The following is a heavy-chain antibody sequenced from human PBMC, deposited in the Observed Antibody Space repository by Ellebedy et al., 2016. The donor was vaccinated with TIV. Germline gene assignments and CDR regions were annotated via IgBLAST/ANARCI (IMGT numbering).Heavy chain of an antibody. D-gene: IGHD4-23*01. Sequence: PGGSLRLSCSTSGFTFSTYAMHWVRQAPGKGLEYVSAISPNGDSTYYADSVKGRFTISRDNSKNTLYLHMSSLRPEDTAVYYCVKVIKAATVVTRADVFHIWGLGTMVTVSS. CDR2: ISPNGDST. V-gene: IGHV3-64D*06. CDR1: GFTFSTYA. CDR3: VKVIKAATVVTRADVFHI. J-gene: IGHJ3*02.